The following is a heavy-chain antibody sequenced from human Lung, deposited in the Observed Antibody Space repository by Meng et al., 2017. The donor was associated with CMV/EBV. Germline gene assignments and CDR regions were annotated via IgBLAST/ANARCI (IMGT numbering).Heavy chain of an antibody. V-gene: IGHV1-69*04. CDR2: IIPLLDIT. Sequence: SXXVSXXVSGGIFNSSAISWVRQAPGQGLEWMGRIIPLLDITNYAPNFQGRVTITADKSTSTAYMEMSSLRYDDTAFYYCARSTSKYDFWSGYPPFLDPWXQGTXVTVSS. CDR1: GGIFNSSA. D-gene: IGHD3-3*01. J-gene: IGHJ5*02. CDR3: ARSTSKYDFWSGYPPFLDP.